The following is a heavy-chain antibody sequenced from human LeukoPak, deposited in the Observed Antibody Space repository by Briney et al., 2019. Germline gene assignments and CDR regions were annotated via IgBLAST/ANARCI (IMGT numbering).Heavy chain of an antibody. D-gene: IGHD6-19*01. V-gene: IGHV1-69*05. Sequence: SVKVSCKASGGTFSSYAISWVRQAPGQGLEWMGRITPIFGTANYAQKFQGRVTITTDESTSTAYMELSSLRSEDTAVYYCARVKYSSGWYYFDYWGQGTLVTVSS. CDR1: GGTFSSYA. J-gene: IGHJ4*02. CDR3: ARVKYSSGWYYFDY. CDR2: ITPIFGTA.